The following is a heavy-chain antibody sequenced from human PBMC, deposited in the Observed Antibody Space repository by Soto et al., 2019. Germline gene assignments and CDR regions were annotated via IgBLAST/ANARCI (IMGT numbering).Heavy chain of an antibody. D-gene: IGHD5-18*01. Sequence: EVQLLESGGDLVRPGGSLRLSCAASGFTLNTYPMSWVRLAPGKGLGWVSTIGGGGSTFYADSVKGRFTISRDNSKNTLYRQMISLRAEDTAVYYCARASLGYSWGEFDYWGQGALVTVSS. CDR2: IGGGGST. J-gene: IGHJ4*02. CDR1: GFTLNTYP. V-gene: IGHV3-23*01. CDR3: ARASLGYSWGEFDY.